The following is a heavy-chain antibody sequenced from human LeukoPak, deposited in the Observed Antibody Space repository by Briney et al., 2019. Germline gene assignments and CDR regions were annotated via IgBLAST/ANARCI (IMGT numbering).Heavy chain of an antibody. Sequence: VASVKVSCKASGYTFTGYYMHWVRQAPGQGLEWMGWIDPNSGATSYAQKFQGRVSITRDTSFNTFYMDLSGLRSDDTAMYYCTRVVDGAYDVWGQGTLVTVSS. D-gene: IGHD2-15*01. CDR1: GYTFTGYY. CDR3: TRVVDGAYDV. J-gene: IGHJ4*02. CDR2: IDPNSGAT. V-gene: IGHV1-2*02.